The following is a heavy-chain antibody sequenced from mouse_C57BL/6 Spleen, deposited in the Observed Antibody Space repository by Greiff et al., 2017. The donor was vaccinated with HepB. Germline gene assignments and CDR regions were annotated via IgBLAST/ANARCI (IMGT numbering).Heavy chain of an antibody. V-gene: IGHV5-4*03. CDR3: ARARGTTVDAMDY. J-gene: IGHJ4*01. Sequence: EVKLVESGGGLVKPGGSLKLSCAASGFTFSSYAMSWVRQTPEKRLEWVATISDGGSYTYYPDNVKGRFTISRDNAKNNLYLQMSHLKSEDTAMYYCARARGTTVDAMDYWGQGTSVTVSS. D-gene: IGHD1-1*01. CDR1: GFTFSSYA. CDR2: ISDGGSYT.